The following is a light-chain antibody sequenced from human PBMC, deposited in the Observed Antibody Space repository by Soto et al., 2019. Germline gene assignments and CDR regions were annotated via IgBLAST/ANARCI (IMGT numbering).Light chain of an antibody. V-gene: IGKV3-11*01. Sequence: EIVLTQSPATLSLSPGERATLSCRASQSVSSYLAWHQQKPGQAPRLLIYDASNRATGIPARFSGSGSGTDFTLTISSLEPKDFAVYYCQQGGTFGQGTRLEIK. CDR1: QSVSSY. CDR3: QQGGT. J-gene: IGKJ5*01. CDR2: DAS.